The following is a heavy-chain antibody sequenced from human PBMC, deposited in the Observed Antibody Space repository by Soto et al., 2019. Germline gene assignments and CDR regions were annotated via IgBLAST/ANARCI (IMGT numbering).Heavy chain of an antibody. Sequence: GASVKVSCEASGYTFTSYAMHWVRQAPGQRLEWMGWINAGNGNTKYSQKFQGRVTITRDTSASTAYMELSSLRSEDTAVYYCASHPQGGLYFIYFSATGPSVTVSS. CDR3: ASHPQGGLYFIYF. V-gene: IGHV1-3*01. J-gene: IGHJ6*03. CDR1: GYTFTSYA. D-gene: IGHD6-25*01. CDR2: INAGNGNT.